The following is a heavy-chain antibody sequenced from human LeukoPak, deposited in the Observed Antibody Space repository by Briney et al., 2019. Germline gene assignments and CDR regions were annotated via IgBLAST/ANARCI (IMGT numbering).Heavy chain of an antibody. CDR3: ARGASGWPSASMDV. CDR2: IYTSGST. J-gene: IGHJ6*03. CDR1: GGSISSGSYY. D-gene: IGHD6-19*01. V-gene: IGHV4-61*02. Sequence: SQTLSLTCTVSGGSISSGSYYWSWLRQPAGKGLEWIVRIYTSGSTNYNPSLKSRVTISVDTSKNQFSLKLSSVTAADTAVYYCARGASGWPSASMDVWGKGTTVTVSS.